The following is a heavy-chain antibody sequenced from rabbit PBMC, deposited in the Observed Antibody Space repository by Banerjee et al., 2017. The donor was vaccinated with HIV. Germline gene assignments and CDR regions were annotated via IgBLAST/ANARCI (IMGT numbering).Heavy chain of an antibody. CDR1: GFDFSSYYM. Sequence: QEQLKETGGGLVQPGGSLTLSCNASGFDFSSYYMSWVRQAPGKGLEWIACINSSSGSTVYATWAKGRFTISRTSSTTVALQMTSLTAADTATYFCARDLAGVTGWNFNLWGQGTLVTVS. CDR2: INSSSGST. V-gene: IGHV1S45*01. J-gene: IGHJ4*01. CDR3: ARDLAGVTGWNFNL. D-gene: IGHD4-1*01.